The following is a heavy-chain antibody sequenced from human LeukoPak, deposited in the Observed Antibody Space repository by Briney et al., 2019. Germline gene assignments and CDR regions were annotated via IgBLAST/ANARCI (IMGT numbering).Heavy chain of an antibody. Sequence: PGGSLRLSCAASGLTFSSYAMSWVRQAPGKGLEWVSAISGSGGSTYYADSVKGRFTISRDNSKNTLYLQMNSPRAEDTAVYYCHLARYSSSFGKGYYFDYWGQGTLVTVSS. CDR1: GLTFSSYA. V-gene: IGHV3-23*01. D-gene: IGHD6-13*01. J-gene: IGHJ4*02. CDR2: ISGSGGST. CDR3: HLARYSSSFGKGYYFDY.